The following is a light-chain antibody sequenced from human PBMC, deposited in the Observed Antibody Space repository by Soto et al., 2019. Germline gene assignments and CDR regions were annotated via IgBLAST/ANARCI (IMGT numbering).Light chain of an antibody. Sequence: DIQMTQSPSSLSASVGDRVTITCRASQSIDSYLNWYQHKPGKAPQHLIYAASSLQSGVPSRFSGSGSGTAFTLTISSLQPEDVATYYCQESYSILYTFGQGTKVDIK. CDR2: AAS. J-gene: IGKJ2*01. V-gene: IGKV1-39*01. CDR1: QSIDSY. CDR3: QESYSILYT.